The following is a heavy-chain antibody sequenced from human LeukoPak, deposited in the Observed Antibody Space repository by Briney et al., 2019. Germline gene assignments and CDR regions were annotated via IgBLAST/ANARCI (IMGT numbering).Heavy chain of an antibody. CDR1: GYTFTSYD. D-gene: IGHD2-15*01. CDR2: MNPNSGNT. V-gene: IGHV1-8*03. CDR3: ARRSPIGYLSGGKLFSIPY. J-gene: IGHJ4*02. Sequence: ASVKVSCKASGYTFTSYDINWVRQATGQGLEWMGWMNPNSGNTGYAQKFQGRVTITRNTSISTAYMELSSLRSEDTAVYYCARRSPIGYLSGGKLFSIPYWGQGTLGNVSS.